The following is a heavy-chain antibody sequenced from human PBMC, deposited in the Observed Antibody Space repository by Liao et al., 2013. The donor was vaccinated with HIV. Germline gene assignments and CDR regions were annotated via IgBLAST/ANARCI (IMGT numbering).Heavy chain of an antibody. CDR3: ARDHFDGAAKAHAFDI. CDR2: IYSSGST. J-gene: IGHJ3*02. V-gene: IGHV4-61*02. Sequence: QVQLQESGPGLVKPSQTLSLTCTVSGGSLSSGGYYWSWIRQPAGKGLEWIGRIYSSGSTNYNPSLKSRVTISLDTSKHQFSLRLSSVTATDTAVYYCARDHFDGAAKAHAFDIWGQGTLVTVSS. CDR1: GGSLSSGGYY. D-gene: IGHD4/OR15-4a*01.